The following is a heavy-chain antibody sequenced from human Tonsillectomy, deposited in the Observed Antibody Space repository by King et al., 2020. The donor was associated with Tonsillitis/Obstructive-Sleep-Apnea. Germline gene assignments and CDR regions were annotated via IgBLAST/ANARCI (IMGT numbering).Heavy chain of an antibody. CDR2: LWYDGSNK. CDR1: GFTFSNYG. D-gene: IGHD3-3*01. CDR3: ARQEPSAHDFWSALYYFDY. V-gene: IGHV3-33*01. J-gene: IGHJ4*02. Sequence: VQLVESGGGVVQPGRSLRLSCTASGFTFSNYGMHWVRQAPGTGLEWVAVLWYDGSNKYYSDSVNGRFTISRDNSKKTLYLQRNSLRAEDTAVYYCARQEPSAHDFWSALYYFDYWGQGTLVTVSS.